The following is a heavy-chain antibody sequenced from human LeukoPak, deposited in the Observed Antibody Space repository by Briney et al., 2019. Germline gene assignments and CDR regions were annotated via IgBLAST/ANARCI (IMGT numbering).Heavy chain of an antibody. CDR3: ARDTAMAQPNSADY. CDR1: GYTFTGYY. Sequence: ASVKVSCKASGYTFTGYYMHWVRQAPGQGLEWMGWINPNSGGTNYAQKFQGRVTMTRDTSISTAYMELSRLRSDDTAVYYCARDTAMAQPNSADYWGQGTLVTVSS. J-gene: IGHJ4*02. D-gene: IGHD5-18*01. V-gene: IGHV1-2*02. CDR2: INPNSGGT.